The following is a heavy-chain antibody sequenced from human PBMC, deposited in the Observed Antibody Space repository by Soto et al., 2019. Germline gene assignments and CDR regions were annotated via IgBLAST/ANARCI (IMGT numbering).Heavy chain of an antibody. CDR1: GDSVSSNSAT. Sequence: SQTLSLTCVISGDSVSSNSATWSWIRQSPSRGLEWLGRTYYRSKWYNDYAPSVRSRIIINPDTSKNQFSLQLNSVIPEDTAVYYCGRAHLGSDRYILEPFDPWGQGTLVTVSS. CDR2: TYYRSKWYN. D-gene: IGHD1-1*01. J-gene: IGHJ5*02. V-gene: IGHV6-1*01. CDR3: GRAHLGSDRYILEPFDP.